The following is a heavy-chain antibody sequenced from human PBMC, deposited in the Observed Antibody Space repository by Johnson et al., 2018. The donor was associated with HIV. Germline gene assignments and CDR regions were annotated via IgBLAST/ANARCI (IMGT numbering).Heavy chain of an antibody. CDR1: GFTLDDSG. CDR2: ISGSGGRI. D-gene: IGHD6-19*01. V-gene: IGHV3-23*04. J-gene: IGHJ3*02. CDR3: GRDGKDHPGYSSGWYNTIGAFDI. Sequence: VQLVESGGGVVQPGRSLRLSCAASGFTLDDSGMAWVRQAPGKGLEWVSAISGSGGRISYADSVKGGFTISRDSSKNTLYLQMNSLRAEVTAVYYCGRDGKDHPGYSSGWYNTIGAFDIWGQGTMVTVSS.